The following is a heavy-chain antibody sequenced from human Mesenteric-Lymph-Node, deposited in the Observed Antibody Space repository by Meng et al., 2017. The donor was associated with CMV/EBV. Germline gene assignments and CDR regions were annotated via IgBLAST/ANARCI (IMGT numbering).Heavy chain of an antibody. CDR2: ISSSSSYI. Sequence: GESLKISCAASGFTFSSYSMNWVRQAPGKGLEWVSSISSSSSYIYYADSVKGRFTISRDNAKNSLYLQMNSLRAEDTAVYYCARGLYCGGDCYSGAFDIWGQGTMVTVSS. CDR3: ARGLYCGGDCYSGAFDI. CDR1: GFTFSSYS. V-gene: IGHV3-21*01. J-gene: IGHJ3*02. D-gene: IGHD2-21*01.